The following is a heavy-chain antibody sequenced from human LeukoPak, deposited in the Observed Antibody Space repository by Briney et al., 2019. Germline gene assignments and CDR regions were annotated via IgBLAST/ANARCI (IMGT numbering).Heavy chain of an antibody. Sequence: PGRSLRLSCAASGFTFSSYAIHWVRQAPGKGLEWVAVISHDGSNKYYADSVKGRFTISRDNSKNTLYLQMSSLRAEDTAVYYCARVLLWFGETPRIWGQGTMVTVSS. CDR2: ISHDGSNK. CDR1: GFTFSSYA. V-gene: IGHV3-30-3*01. D-gene: IGHD3-10*01. J-gene: IGHJ3*02. CDR3: ARVLLWFGETPRI.